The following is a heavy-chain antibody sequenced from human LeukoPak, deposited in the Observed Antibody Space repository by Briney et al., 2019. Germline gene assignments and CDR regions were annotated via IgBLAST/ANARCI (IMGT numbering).Heavy chain of an antibody. D-gene: IGHD6-19*01. V-gene: IGHV3-30*18. J-gene: IGHJ4*02. CDR3: AKDFEPGIAVAGTRGGHDY. CDR2: ISYDGSNK. Sequence: QPGRSLRLSSAASGFTFSSYGMHWVRQAPGKGLEWVAVISYDGSNKYYADSVKGRFTISRDNSKNTLYLQMNSLRAEDTAVYYCAKDFEPGIAVAGTRGGHDYWGQGTLVTVSS. CDR1: GFTFSSYG.